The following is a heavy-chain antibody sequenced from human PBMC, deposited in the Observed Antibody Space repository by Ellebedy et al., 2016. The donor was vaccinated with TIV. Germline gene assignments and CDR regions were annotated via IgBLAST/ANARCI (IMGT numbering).Heavy chain of an antibody. Sequence: GESLKISCAASGFSFSSYGMHWVRQAPGKGLESVAIISDDGRYKNYGESVKGRFTMSRDNPTNMLYLQMDSLRAEDTALYYCTSSFNLRDDGVDYWGQGTLVTVSS. CDR1: GFSFSSYG. CDR2: ISDDGRYK. V-gene: IGHV3-30*03. D-gene: IGHD6-6*01. CDR3: TSSFNLRDDGVDY. J-gene: IGHJ4*02.